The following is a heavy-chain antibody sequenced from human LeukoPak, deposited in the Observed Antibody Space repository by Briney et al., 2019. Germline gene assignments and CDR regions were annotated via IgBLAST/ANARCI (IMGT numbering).Heavy chain of an antibody. CDR1: GGSISSDY. J-gene: IGHJ4*02. V-gene: IGHV4-59*08. D-gene: IGHD6-13*01. CDR3: ARLVISGYTSTWYLFDY. Sequence: SETLSLACTVSGGSISSDYWSWIRQPPGKGLEWIGHIYHSGSTKYNSSLKSRVTISIDPSKGQFSLRLSSVTAADTAVYYCARLVISGYTSTWYLFDYWGQGTQVTVSS. CDR2: IYHSGST.